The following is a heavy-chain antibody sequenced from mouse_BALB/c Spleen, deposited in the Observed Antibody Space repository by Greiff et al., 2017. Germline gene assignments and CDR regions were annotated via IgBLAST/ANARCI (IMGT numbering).Heavy chain of an antibody. J-gene: IGHJ3*01. CDR2: ISYSGST. Sequence: EVKLMESGPGLVKPSQSLSLTCTVTGYSITSDYAWNWIRQFPGNKLEWMGYISYSGSTSYNPSLKSRISITRDTSKNQFFLQLNSVTTEDTATYYCARGSARARFAYWGQGTLVTVSA. V-gene: IGHV3-2*02. CDR1: GYSITSDYA. D-gene: IGHD3-1*01. CDR3: ARGSARARFAY.